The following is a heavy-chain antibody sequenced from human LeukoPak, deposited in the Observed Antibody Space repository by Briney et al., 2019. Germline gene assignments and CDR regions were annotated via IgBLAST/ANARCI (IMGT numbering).Heavy chain of an antibody. J-gene: IGHJ4*02. CDR1: GGSISSSSYY. D-gene: IGHD1-26*01. CDR2: IYYSGST. Sequence: SETLSLTCTVSGGSISSSSYYWGWIRQPPGKGLEWIGSIYYSGSTYYNPSLKSRVTISVDTSKNQFSLKLSSVTAADTAVYYCASYLVGATFYFDYWGQGTLVTVSS. CDR3: ASYLVGATFYFDY. V-gene: IGHV4-39*07.